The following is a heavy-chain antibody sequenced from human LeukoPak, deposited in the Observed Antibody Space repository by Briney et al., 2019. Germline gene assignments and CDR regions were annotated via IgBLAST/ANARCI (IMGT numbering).Heavy chain of an antibody. CDR1: GFTFDDYA. Sequence: PRGSLRLSCAASGFTFDDYAMHWVRQAPGKGLEWVSGISWNSGSIGYADSVKGRFTISRDNAKNSLYLQMNSLRAEDTALYYCAKSYYYDTPAAFDIWGQGTMVTVSS. J-gene: IGHJ3*02. CDR2: ISWNSGSI. V-gene: IGHV3-9*01. CDR3: AKSYYYDTPAAFDI. D-gene: IGHD3-22*01.